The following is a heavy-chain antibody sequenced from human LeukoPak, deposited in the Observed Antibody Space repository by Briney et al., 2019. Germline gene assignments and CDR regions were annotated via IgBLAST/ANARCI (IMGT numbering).Heavy chain of an antibody. V-gene: IGHV3-23*01. CDR2: ISGSGVST. CDR3: ARDPYGGTHGNTYYYYMDV. CDR1: GFTFSSYG. Sequence: GGSLRLSCAGSGFTFSSYGMSWVRQTPGKGLEWVSAISGSGVSTYYVDSVKGRFTISRDNARNSLYLQMNSLRVEDTAVYYCARDPYGGTHGNTYYYYMDVWGKGTTVTISS. D-gene: IGHD4/OR15-4a*01. J-gene: IGHJ6*03.